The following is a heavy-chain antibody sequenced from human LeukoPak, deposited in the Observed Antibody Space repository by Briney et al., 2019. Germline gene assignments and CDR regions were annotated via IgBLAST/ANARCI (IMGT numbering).Heavy chain of an antibody. CDR1: GYSFTSFW. Sequence: GESLKISCKGSGYSFTSFWIAWVRQTPGKGLEWMGIIYPADSDIRYSPSFQGQVTISADKSIPTAYLQWSTLKASDTAIYYCARPYSNSHPGWMDVWGRGTTVTVSS. V-gene: IGHV5-51*01. CDR3: ARPYSNSHPGWMDV. D-gene: IGHD6-6*01. J-gene: IGHJ6*03. CDR2: IYPADSDI.